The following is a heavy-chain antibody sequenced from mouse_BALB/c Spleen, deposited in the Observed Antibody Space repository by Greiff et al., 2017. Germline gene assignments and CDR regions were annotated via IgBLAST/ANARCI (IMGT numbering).Heavy chain of an antibody. V-gene: IGHV1-14*01. D-gene: IGHD2-4*01. CDR3: ARWGDYDAGTFDY. CDR2: INPYNDGT. Sequence: VQLQQSGPELVKPGASVKMSCKASGYTFTSYVMHWVKQKPGQGLEWIGYINPYNDGTKYNEKFKGKATLTSDKSSSTAYMELSSLTSEDSAVYYCARWGDYDAGTFDYWGQGTTLTVSS. CDR1: GYTFTSYV. J-gene: IGHJ2*01.